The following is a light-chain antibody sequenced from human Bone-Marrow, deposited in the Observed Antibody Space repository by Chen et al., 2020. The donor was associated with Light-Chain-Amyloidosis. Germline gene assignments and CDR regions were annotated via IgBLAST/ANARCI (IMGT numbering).Light chain of an antibody. Sequence: SYELTQPPSVSVSPGQTARITCSGDDLPTQYAYWYQQKPGQAPVLVIHRDTERPSGISVLFSGYSSGTTATLTISGVQAKDEADYHCQSADSSGTYEVIFGGGTKLTVL. J-gene: IGLJ2*01. V-gene: IGLV3-25*03. CDR1: DLPTQY. CDR2: RDT. CDR3: QSADSSGTYEVI.